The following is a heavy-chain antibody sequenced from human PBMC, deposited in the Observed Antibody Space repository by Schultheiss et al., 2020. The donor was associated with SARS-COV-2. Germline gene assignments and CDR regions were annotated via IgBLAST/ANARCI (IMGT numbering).Heavy chain of an antibody. V-gene: IGHV1-2*02. Sequence: ASVKVSCKASGYTFTAYYVHWVRQAPGQGLEWMGWIDPNSGGTKFAQKFQGRVTMTRDTSISAAYMELRSLTSDDTAVYYCARVEIAAVLYYYYYGMDVWGQGTTVTVSS. CDR3: ARVEIAAVLYYYYYGMDV. CDR1: GYTFTAYY. D-gene: IGHD6-13*01. J-gene: IGHJ6*02. CDR2: IDPNSGGT.